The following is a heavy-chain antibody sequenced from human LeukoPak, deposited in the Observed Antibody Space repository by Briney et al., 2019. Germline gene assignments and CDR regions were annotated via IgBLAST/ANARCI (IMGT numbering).Heavy chain of an antibody. CDR3: ARDTFLGQWQPGDA. CDR2: ISSRGGTI. CDR1: GFTFSNYE. Sequence: GGSLRLSCAVSGFTFSNYEMNWVRQAPGKGLEWVSYISSRGGTIYYADSIKGRFTISRDNAKNSLYLQMNSLRAEDTAVYHCARDTFLGQWQPGDAWGKGTTVTVSS. J-gene: IGHJ6*04. V-gene: IGHV3-48*03. D-gene: IGHD2/OR15-2a*01.